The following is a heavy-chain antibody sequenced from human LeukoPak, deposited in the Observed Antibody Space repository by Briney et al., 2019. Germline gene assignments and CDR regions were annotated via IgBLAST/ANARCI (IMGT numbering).Heavy chain of an antibody. V-gene: IGHV3-21*01. CDR3: ARDVGYCSGGSCYTYYFDY. D-gene: IGHD2-15*01. Sequence: GGSLRLSCAASGFTFSSYSMNWVRQAPGKGLEWVSSSSSSSSYIYYADSVKGRFTISRDNAKNSLYLQMNSLRAEDTAVYYCARDVGYCSGGSCYTYYFDYWGQGTLVTVPS. CDR2: SSSSSSYI. J-gene: IGHJ4*02. CDR1: GFTFSSYS.